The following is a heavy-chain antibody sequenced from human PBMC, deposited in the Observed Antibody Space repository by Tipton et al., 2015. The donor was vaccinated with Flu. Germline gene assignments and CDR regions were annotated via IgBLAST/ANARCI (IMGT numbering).Heavy chain of an antibody. CDR1: GFTFTNYW. V-gene: IGHV3-74*03. Sequence: GSLRLSCAASGFTFTNYWMHWVRQDPGKEPVWVSRISGDGSSTAHADSMKGRFTISRDNAKNTLYLQMNSLRAVDTAVYYCARVGLQCSGCSCSLAAVDYWSQGILVSVSS. D-gene: IGHD2-15*01. J-gene: IGHJ4*02. CDR3: ARVGLQCSGCSCSLAAVDY. CDR2: ISGDGSST.